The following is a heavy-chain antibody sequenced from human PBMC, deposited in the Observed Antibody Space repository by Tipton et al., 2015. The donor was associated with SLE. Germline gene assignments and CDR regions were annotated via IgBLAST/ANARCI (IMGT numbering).Heavy chain of an antibody. CDR3: ARGPYSSSSPPDY. CDR1: GGSFSGYY. J-gene: IGHJ4*02. Sequence: TLSLTFAVYGGSFSGYYWSWIRQPPGKGLEWIGYIYYSGSTNYNPSLKSRVTISVDTSKNQFSLKLSSVTAADTAVYYCARGPYSSSSPPDYWGQGTLVTVSS. V-gene: IGHV4-59*01. CDR2: IYYSGST. D-gene: IGHD6-6*01.